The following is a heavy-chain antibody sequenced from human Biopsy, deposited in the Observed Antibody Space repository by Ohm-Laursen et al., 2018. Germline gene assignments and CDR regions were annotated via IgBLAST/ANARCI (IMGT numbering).Heavy chain of an antibody. CDR1: GGSITGYE. V-gene: IGHV4-59*01. D-gene: IGHD1-26*01. CDR3: ARVEAGTYDALDI. Sequence: TLSLTCGVSGGSITGYEWSWIRLAPGKGLEWIGYIYYSGGTKYNPSLASRVTFSVDMSKSQFSLKLYSVTAADTAVYYCARVEAGTYDALDIWGQGTLVAVSA. CDR2: IYYSGGT. J-gene: IGHJ3*02.